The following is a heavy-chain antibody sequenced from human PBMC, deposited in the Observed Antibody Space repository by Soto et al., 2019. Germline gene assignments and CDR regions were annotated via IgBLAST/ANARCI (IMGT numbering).Heavy chain of an antibody. J-gene: IGHJ4*02. CDR2: IKQDGSET. CDR3: ARETSADSH. Sequence: QLVESGGGLVQPGGSLRLSCAASGFTFSFYWMIWVRQAPGKGLEWVANIKQDGSETYYADSVKGRFTISRDNAKNSLYLQMNSLRGEDTAVYYCARETSADSHWGRGTLVTVSS. V-gene: IGHV3-7*01. CDR1: GFTFSFYW.